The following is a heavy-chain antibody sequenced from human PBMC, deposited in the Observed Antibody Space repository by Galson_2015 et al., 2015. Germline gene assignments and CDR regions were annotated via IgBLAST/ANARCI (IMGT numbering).Heavy chain of an antibody. V-gene: IGHV3-30-3*01. J-gene: IGHJ6*02. CDR3: ARGFVGELHNLVDYGMDV. D-gene: IGHD3-16*01. CDR2: ISYDGSNK. CDR1: GFTFSSYA. Sequence: SLRLSCAASGFTFSSYAMHWVRQAPGKGLEWVAVISYDGSNKYYADSVKGRFTISRDNSKNTLYLQMNSLRAEDTAVYYCARGFVGELHNLVDYGMDVWGQGTTVTVSS.